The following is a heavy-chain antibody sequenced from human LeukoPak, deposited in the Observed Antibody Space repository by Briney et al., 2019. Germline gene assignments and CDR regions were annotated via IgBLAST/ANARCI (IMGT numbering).Heavy chain of an antibody. CDR1: GGSISSSSAY. J-gene: IGHJ4*02. CDR2: IYYSKNT. Sequence: SETLSLTCTVSGGSISSSSAYWGWIRQPPGKGLEWIGSIYYSKNTYYNPSLKSRVTISADTSENQFSLTLGSVSATDTAVYYCVSPRGFSYGYFDYWSQGTLVTVSS. D-gene: IGHD5-18*01. V-gene: IGHV4-39*01. CDR3: VSPRGFSYGYFDY.